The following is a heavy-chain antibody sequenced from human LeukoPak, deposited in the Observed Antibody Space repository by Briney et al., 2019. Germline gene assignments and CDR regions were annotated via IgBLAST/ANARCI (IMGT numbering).Heavy chain of an antibody. CDR2: ISGSGAGT. CDR1: GFTFSSYA. Sequence: PGGSLRLSCAVSGFTFSSYAMNWVRQAPGKALEWVSGISGSGAGTYYADSVKGRFTISRDNSKNTLYLQMNSLRAEDTAVYYCAKMVREFYTISYYFDYWGQGTLVTVSS. V-gene: IGHV3-23*01. D-gene: IGHD2-8*01. CDR3: AKMVREFYTISYYFDY. J-gene: IGHJ4*02.